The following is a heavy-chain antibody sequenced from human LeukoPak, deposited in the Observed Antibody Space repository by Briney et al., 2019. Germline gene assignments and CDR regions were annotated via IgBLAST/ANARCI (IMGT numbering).Heavy chain of an antibody. D-gene: IGHD5-18*01. CDR1: GGSISSYY. J-gene: IGHJ4*02. CDR3: ARERWGYSYGYGTYYFDY. Sequence: SETMSLTCIVSGGSISSYYWSWIRQPAGKGLEWIGRMYTSWNTNYNPSLKRRVTISVDTSKNQFSLKLSSVTAADTAVYYCARERWGYSYGYGTYYFDYWGQGTLVTVSS. V-gene: IGHV4-4*07. CDR2: MYTSWNT.